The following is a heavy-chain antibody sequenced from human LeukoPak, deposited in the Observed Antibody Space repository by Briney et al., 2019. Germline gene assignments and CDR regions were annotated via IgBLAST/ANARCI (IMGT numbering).Heavy chain of an antibody. D-gene: IGHD3-22*01. Sequence: PSETLSLTCTVSGGSIISSNYYWGWIRQPPGTGLEWIGSMYYSGSTHYNPSLKSRVTISVDMSKNQFSLRLSSVTAADTAVYYCARDSMIVAPYGALDIWGQGTMVTVSS. CDR2: MYYSGST. CDR3: ARDSMIVAPYGALDI. CDR1: GGSIISSNYY. V-gene: IGHV4-39*07. J-gene: IGHJ3*02.